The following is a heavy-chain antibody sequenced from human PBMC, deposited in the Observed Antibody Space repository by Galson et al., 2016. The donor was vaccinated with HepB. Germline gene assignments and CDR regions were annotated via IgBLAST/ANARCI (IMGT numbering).Heavy chain of an antibody. V-gene: IGHV4-31*03. CDR2: IYYSGST. J-gene: IGHJ4*02. CDR1: GGSISIGIYY. Sequence: TLSLTCSVSGGSISIGIYYWTWIRQHPGKGLEWIGYIYYSGSTYYNPSLKSRVTISRDTSKNQFSLNLNSVTAADTAVYYCATVRVGCSSTSCYIEDWGQGTLVTVSS. CDR3: ATVRVGCSSTSCYIED. D-gene: IGHD2-2*01.